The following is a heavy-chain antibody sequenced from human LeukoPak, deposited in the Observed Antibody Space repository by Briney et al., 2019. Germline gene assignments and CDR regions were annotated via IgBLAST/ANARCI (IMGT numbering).Heavy chain of an antibody. J-gene: IGHJ5*02. CDR2: IYPGDSDT. CDR3: ASIRSIDGNWFDP. D-gene: IGHD6-6*01. CDR1: GYSFTSDW. Sequence: GESLKISCKGSGYSFTSDWIGWVRQMPGKGLEWMGIIYPGDSDTRYSPSFQGQVTISADKSISTAYLQWSSLKASDTAMYYCASIRSIDGNWFDPWGQGTLVTVSS. V-gene: IGHV5-51*01.